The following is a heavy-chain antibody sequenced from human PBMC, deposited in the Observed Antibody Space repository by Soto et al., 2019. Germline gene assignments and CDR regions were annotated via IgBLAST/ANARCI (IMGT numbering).Heavy chain of an antibody. D-gene: IGHD3-22*01. CDR1: GGSISSGGYS. CDR3: AGATQYFFDSSGLPTGPHIAPDI. V-gene: IGHV4-30-2*01. Sequence: SETLSLTCAVSGGSISSGGYSWNWIRQTPGKGLEWIGYIYQSGNAYYNPSLQSRAIISVHNSENQFSLKVTSVTAADTAVYYCAGATQYFFDSSGLPTGPHIAPDIWGQGTMVPGSS. J-gene: IGHJ3*02. CDR2: IYQSGNA.